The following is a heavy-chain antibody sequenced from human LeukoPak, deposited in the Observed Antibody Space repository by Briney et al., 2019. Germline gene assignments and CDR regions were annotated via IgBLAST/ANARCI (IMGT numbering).Heavy chain of an antibody. CDR2: MVYNGAT. CDR1: GGSISSSDYY. D-gene: IGHD6-19*01. CDR3: AREARFALPVVGSGDY. V-gene: IGHV4-39*07. J-gene: IGHJ4*02. Sequence: SETLSLTCSVSGGSISSSDYYWGWIRQPPGKGLGWIGTMVYNGATKSNPSLSSLVTMSIDTSKNQFSLKLRSVTAADTAVYYCAREARFALPVVGSGDYWGQGTLVTVSS.